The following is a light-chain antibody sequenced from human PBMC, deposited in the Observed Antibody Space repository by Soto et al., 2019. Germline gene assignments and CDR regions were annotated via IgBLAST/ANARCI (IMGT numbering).Light chain of an antibody. Sequence: QSALTQPPSASGSPGQSVTISCAGSGSDIAVYDFVSWYQQHPGTAPKLIIYDVTKRPSGVPDRFSGSKSASTASLTVSGLHAEDEADYYCSSYAGSNTLVFGGGTKLTVL. CDR3: SSYAGSNTLV. V-gene: IGLV2-8*01. CDR1: GSDIAVYDF. J-gene: IGLJ2*01. CDR2: DVT.